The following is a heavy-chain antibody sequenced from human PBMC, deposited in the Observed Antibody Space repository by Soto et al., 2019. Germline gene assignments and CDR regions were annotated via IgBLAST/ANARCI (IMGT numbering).Heavy chain of an antibody. CDR3: ATSGSYYYYYGMDV. J-gene: IGHJ6*02. CDR1: GGSVSSGSYY. Sequence: QVQLQESGPGLVKPSETLSLTCTVSGGSVSSGSYYWSWIRQPPGKGLEWIGYIYYSGSTNYNPSLKSRVTISVGTSKNPFTLKLSSVTAADTAVDYCATSGSYYYYYGMDVWGQGTTVTVSS. V-gene: IGHV4-61*01. CDR2: IYYSGST. D-gene: IGHD1-26*01.